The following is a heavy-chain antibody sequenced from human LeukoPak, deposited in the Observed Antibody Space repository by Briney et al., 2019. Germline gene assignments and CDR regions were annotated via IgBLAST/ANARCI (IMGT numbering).Heavy chain of an antibody. J-gene: IGHJ4*02. CDR1: GDSISNYY. D-gene: IGHD3-16*01. CDR2: IYTSGST. V-gene: IGHV4-4*07. Sequence: PSETLSLTCTVSGDSISNYYWSWIRQPAGQGLEWIGRIYTSGSTNYNPSLKSRVTMSVDTSKNQFSLKLTSVTAADTAVYCCAREDVTAYPPSIFDYWGQGTLVTVSS. CDR3: AREDVTAYPPSIFDY.